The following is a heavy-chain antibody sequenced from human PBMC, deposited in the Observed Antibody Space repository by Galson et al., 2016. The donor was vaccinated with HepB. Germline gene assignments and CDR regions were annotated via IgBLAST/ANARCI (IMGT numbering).Heavy chain of an antibody. CDR2: IYYNGHT. V-gene: IGHV4-59*01. D-gene: IGHD1-1*01. CDR1: GDSLIHYY. Sequence: LSLTCTVSGDSLIHYYWGWIRQPPGKGLEWIGHIYYNGHTNYNLSLTSRLSMSVDTSSNQFSLKLSSVTAADTAVYYCGRWNEGLDYWGQGTLVTVSP. J-gene: IGHJ4*02. CDR3: GRWNEGLDY.